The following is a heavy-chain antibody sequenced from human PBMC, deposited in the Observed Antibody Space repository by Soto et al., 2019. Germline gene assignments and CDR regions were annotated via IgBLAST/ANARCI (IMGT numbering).Heavy chain of an antibody. CDR3: ASRGSSSGYFGY. V-gene: IGHV3-74*01. CDR2: INSDGSST. Sequence: EVQLVESGGGLVQPGGSLRLSCAASGFTFSSYWMHWVRQAPGKGLVWVSRINSDGSSTSYADSVKGRFTISRDNAKNTLYLKINSLGAEETVVYSCASRGSSSGYFGYGGQEPLVPVSS. D-gene: IGHD6-13*01. CDR1: GFTFSSYW. J-gene: IGHJ4*02.